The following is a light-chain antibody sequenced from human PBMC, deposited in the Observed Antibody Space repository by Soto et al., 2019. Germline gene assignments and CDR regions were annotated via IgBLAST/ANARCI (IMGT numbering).Light chain of an antibody. V-gene: IGLV7-46*01. CDR2: DTS. Sequence: QAVVTQEPSLTVSPGGTVTLTCGSSTGAVTSSHYPYWFQQKPGQAPRALIYDTSNKHSWTPARFSRSLLGGKPALILSGAQPEDEADYYCSLSYSDVRVFGGGTKVTVL. CDR3: SLSYSDVRV. CDR1: TGAVTSSHY. J-gene: IGLJ3*02.